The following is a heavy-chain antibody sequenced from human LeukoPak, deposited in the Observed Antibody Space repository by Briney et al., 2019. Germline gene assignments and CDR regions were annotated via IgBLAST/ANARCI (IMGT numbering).Heavy chain of an antibody. CDR3: ARDSYYGDSYGMDV. D-gene: IGHD4-17*01. V-gene: IGHV3-48*02. Sequence: ETLSLTCTVSGGSISSGGYYWSWVRQAPGKGLEWVSYISSSSSTIYYADSVKGRFTISRDNAKNSLYLQMNSLRDEDTAVYYCARDSYYGDSYGMDVWGQGTTVTVSS. CDR2: ISSSSSTI. CDR1: GGSISSGGYY. J-gene: IGHJ6*02.